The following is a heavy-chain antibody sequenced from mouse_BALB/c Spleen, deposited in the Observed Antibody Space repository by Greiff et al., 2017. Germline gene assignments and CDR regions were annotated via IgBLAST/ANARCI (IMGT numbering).Heavy chain of an antibody. J-gene: IGHJ4*01. CDR3: ARGGGNCVLYAMDY. V-gene: IGHV1-54*01. CDR1: GYAFTNYL. D-gene: IGHD2-1*01. Sequence: QVQLKQSGAELVRPGTSVKVSCKASGYAFTNYLIEWVKQRPGQGLEWIGVINPGSGGTNYNEKFKGKATLTADKSSSTAYMQLSSLTSDDSAVYFCARGGGNCVLYAMDYWGQGTSVTVSS. CDR2: INPGSGGT.